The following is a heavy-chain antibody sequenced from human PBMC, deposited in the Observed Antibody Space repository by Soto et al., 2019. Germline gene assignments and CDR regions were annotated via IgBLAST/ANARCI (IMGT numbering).Heavy chain of an antibody. D-gene: IGHD3-10*01. CDR2: ISSSSSYI. CDR1: GFTFSSYS. CDR3: ARFAASMVRGVIITRPFDY. V-gene: IGHV3-21*01. J-gene: IGHJ4*02. Sequence: GGSLRLSCAASGFTFSSYSMNWVRQAPGKGLEWVSSISSSSSYIYYADSVKGRFTISRDNAKNSLYLQMNSLRAEDTAVYYCARFAASMVRGVIITRPFDYWGQGTLVTVS.